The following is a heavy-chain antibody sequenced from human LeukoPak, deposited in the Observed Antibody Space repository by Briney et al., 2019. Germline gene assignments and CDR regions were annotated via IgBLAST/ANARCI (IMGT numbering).Heavy chain of an antibody. CDR1: GGSISSYY. Sequence: SETLSLTCTVSGGSISSYYWSWIRQPPGKGLEWIGYIYYSGSTSYNPSLKSRVTISVDTSKNQFSLKLSSVTAADTAVYYCARGPATAIPGPFDYWGQGTLVTVSS. CDR3: ARGPATAIPGPFDY. J-gene: IGHJ4*02. V-gene: IGHV4-59*01. CDR2: IYYSGST. D-gene: IGHD2-2*02.